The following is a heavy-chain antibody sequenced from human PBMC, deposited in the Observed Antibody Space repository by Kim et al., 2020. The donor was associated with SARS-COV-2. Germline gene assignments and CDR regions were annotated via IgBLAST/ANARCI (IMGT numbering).Heavy chain of an antibody. D-gene: IGHD1-26*01. CDR2: IKSKTDGGTT. V-gene: IGHV3-15*01. CDR3: TTIPRWELSRSHDY. Sequence: GGSLRLSCAASGFTFSNAWMSWVRQAPGKGLEWVGRIKSKTDGGTTDYAAPVKGRFTISRDDSKNTLYLQMNSLKTEDTAVYYCTTIPRWELSRSHDYWGQGTLVTVSS. CDR1: GFTFSNAW. J-gene: IGHJ4*02.